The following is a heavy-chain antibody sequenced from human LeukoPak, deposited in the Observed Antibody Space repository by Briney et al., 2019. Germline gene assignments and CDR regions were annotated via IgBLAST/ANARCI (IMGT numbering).Heavy chain of an antibody. V-gene: IGHV4-59*12. CDR3: ARDLELGY. D-gene: IGHD1-26*01. CDR1: GGSISIYY. Sequence: SETLSLTCSVSGGSISIYYWSWIRQAPGKGLEWIGYIYNSGSTSYNPSLNSRVTISVDTSKNQFSLKVTSMTAADTAVYYCARDLELGYWGQGTLVTVSS. J-gene: IGHJ1*01. CDR2: IYNSGST.